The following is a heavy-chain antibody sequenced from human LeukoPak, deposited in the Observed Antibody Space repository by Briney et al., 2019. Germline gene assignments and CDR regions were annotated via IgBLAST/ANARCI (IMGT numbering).Heavy chain of an antibody. CDR2: ISYDGSNK. V-gene: IGHV3-30*04. D-gene: IGHD1-1*01. CDR1: GFTFSSYA. Sequence: GGSLRLSCAASGFTFSSYAMRWVRQAPGKGLEWVAVISYDGSNKYYADSVKGRFTISRDNSKNTLYLQMNSLRAEDTAVYYCARDRYNQYYFDYWGQGTLVTVSS. J-gene: IGHJ4*02. CDR3: ARDRYNQYYFDY.